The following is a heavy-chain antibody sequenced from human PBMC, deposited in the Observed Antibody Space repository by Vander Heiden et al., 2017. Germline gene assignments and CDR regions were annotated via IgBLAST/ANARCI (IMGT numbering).Heavy chain of an antibody. Sequence: QVQLVESGGGVVQPGRSLRLSCAASGFTFSSYAMHWVRQAPGKGLEWVAVISYDGSNKYYADAVKGRFTISRDNSKKTRYLQMKSMRAEDTAVYYCARQRGRRYYFDYWGQGTLVTVSS. V-gene: IGHV3-30*04. J-gene: IGHJ4*02. CDR3: ARQRGRRYYFDY. CDR1: GFTFSSYA. D-gene: IGHD6-25*01. CDR2: ISYDGSNK.